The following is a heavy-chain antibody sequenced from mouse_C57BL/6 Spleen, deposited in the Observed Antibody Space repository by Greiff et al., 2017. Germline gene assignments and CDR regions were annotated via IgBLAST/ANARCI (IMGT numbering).Heavy chain of an antibody. CDR1: GYAFSSSW. Sequence: QVQLQQSGLELVKPGASVKISCKASGYAFSSSWMNWVKQRPGKGLEWIGRIYPGDGDTNYNGKFKGKATLTADKSSSTAYMQLSSLTSEDSAVYFCAKEGLRYAMDYWGQGTSVTVSS. CDR2: IYPGDGDT. D-gene: IGHD2-4*01. CDR3: AKEGLRYAMDY. J-gene: IGHJ4*01. V-gene: IGHV1-82*01.